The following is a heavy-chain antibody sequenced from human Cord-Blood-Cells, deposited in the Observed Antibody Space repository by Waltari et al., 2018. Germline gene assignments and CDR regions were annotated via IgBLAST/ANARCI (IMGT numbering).Heavy chain of an antibody. V-gene: IGHV4-59*01. CDR2: IYYSGST. CDR3: ARHLNWYFDL. CDR1: GGSISSSS. J-gene: IGHJ2*01. Sequence: QVQLQESGPGLVKPSETLSLTCTVSGGSISSSSWSWIRQPPGKGLEWIGYIYYSGSTNYNPSLKSRVTISVDTSKNQFSLKLSSVTAADTAVYYCARHLNWYFDLWGRGTLVTVSS.